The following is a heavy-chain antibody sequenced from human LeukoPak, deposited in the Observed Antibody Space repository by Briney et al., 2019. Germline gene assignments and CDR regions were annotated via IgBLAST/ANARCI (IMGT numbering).Heavy chain of an antibody. J-gene: IGHJ6*02. D-gene: IGHD2-15*01. CDR2: ISDRGGST. CDR1: GFPFSSYA. CDR3: VRGYSFGPYGMDV. Sequence: GGSLRLSCSASGFPFSSYAMHWVRQAPGKGLEYVSAISDRGGSTYYADSVKGRFTISRDNSKNTLYLQMSSLRAEDTAVYFCVRGYSFGPYGMDVWGQGTTVTVSS. V-gene: IGHV3-64D*09.